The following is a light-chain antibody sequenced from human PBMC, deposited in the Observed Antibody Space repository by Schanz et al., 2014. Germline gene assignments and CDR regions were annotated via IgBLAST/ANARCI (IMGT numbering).Light chain of an antibody. CDR3: QQYNNWPGT. J-gene: IGKJ1*01. CDR2: GAS. CDR1: QTVSSN. V-gene: IGKV3-15*01. Sequence: EKMMTQSPATLSVFPGERATLSCRASQTVSSNLAWYQQKPGQAPRLLIYGASTRATGVPARFSGSGSGTEFTLTISSLQSEDFAVYYCQQYNNWPGTFGQGTKVEIK.